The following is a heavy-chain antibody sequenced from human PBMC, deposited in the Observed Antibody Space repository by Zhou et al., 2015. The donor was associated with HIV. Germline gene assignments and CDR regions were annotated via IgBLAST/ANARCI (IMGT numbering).Heavy chain of an antibody. CDR1: GYNFLNYA. CDR2: INTASGNT. D-gene: IGHD4-11*01. V-gene: IGHV1-3*04. Sequence: QVQVVQSGAEVKKPGASVKVSCKASGYNFLNYAIHWVRQAPGQRPEWMGWINTASGNTKSSQKFQGRVTITTDTPASTAYMELSSLRSEDTAVYYCARVTPFSNYVRIFDYWGQGTLVTVSS. CDR3: ARVTPFSNYVRIFDY. J-gene: IGHJ4*02.